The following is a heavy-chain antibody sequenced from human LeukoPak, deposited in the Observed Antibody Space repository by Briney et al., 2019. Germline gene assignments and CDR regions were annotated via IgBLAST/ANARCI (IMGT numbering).Heavy chain of an antibody. D-gene: IGHD3-10*01. CDR2: FDPEDGET. CDR1: GYTLTELS. V-gene: IGHV1-24*01. Sequence: ASVKVSCKVSGYTLTELSMHWVRQAPGKGLEWMGGFDPEDGETIYAQKFQGRVTITADKSTSTAYMELSSLRSEDTAVYYCAREVIGDNYYYYGMDVWGQGTTVTVSS. CDR3: AREVIGDNYYYYGMDV. J-gene: IGHJ6*02.